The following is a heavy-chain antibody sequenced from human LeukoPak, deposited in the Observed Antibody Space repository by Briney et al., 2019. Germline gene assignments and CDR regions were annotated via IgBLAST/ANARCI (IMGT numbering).Heavy chain of an antibody. J-gene: IGHJ4*02. V-gene: IGHV3-66*02. CDR3: ARPEYTSSRFVY. Sequence: GGSLRLSCAASGFTFSSNYMSWVRQAPGKGLEWVSVIYSGGNTYYADYVKGRFTISRDNSKNTLYLQMNSLRAEDTAVYYCARPEYTSSRFVYWGQGTLVTVSS. D-gene: IGHD6-6*01. CDR2: IYSGGNT. CDR1: GFTFSSNY.